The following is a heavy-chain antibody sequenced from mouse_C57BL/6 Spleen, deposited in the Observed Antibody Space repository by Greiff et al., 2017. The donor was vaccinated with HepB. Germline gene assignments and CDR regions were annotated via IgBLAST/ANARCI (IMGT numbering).Heavy chain of an antibody. J-gene: IGHJ2*01. CDR3: AREGDGYY. V-gene: IGHV1-76*01. Sequence: VQLQQSGAELVRPGASVKLSCKASGYTFTDYYINWVKQRPGQGLEWIARIYPGSGNTYYNEKFKGKATLTAEKSSSTAYMQLSSLTSEDSAVYFCAREGDGYYWGQGTTLTVSS. CDR2: IYPGSGNT. CDR1: GYTFTDYY. D-gene: IGHD2-3*01.